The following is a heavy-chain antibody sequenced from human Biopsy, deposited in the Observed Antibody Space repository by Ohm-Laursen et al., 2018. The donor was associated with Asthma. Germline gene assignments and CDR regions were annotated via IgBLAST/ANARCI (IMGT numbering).Heavy chain of an antibody. CDR2: ISGSGGST. V-gene: IGHV3-23*01. CDR3: AKAREDIVVVVAVSDS. CDR1: GFTFSSYA. D-gene: IGHD2-15*01. Sequence: LRLSCSASGFTFSSYAMSWVRQPPGKGLEWVSAISGSGGSTYYADSVKGRFTISRDNSKNTLHLQMNSLRAEDTAVYYCAKAREDIVVVVAVSDSWGQGTLVTVSS. J-gene: IGHJ4*02.